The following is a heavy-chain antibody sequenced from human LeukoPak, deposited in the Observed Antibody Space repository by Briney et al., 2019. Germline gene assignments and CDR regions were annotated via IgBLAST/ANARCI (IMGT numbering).Heavy chain of an antibody. V-gene: IGHV5-51*01. J-gene: IGHJ4*02. CDR1: GYSFTSYW. Sequence: GESLTISCKASGYSFTSYWIGWVRQMPGKGLEWPGIVYPGDSDTKYSPSFQGQVTISAERSISTAFLQWTSLTASDTARYSCARPLKTFNCDWYGFDNWGQGALVTVSS. D-gene: IGHD3-9*01. CDR3: ARPLKTFNCDWYGFDN. CDR2: VYPGDSDT.